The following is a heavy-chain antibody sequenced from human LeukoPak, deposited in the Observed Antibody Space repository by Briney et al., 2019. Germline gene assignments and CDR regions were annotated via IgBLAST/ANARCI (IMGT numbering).Heavy chain of an antibody. V-gene: IGHV3-48*04. J-gene: IGHJ4*02. Sequence: GGSLRLSCAASGFTFSNYDMNWVRQAPGKGLEWVSYMSDTSSTIYYADSVKGRFTISRDNAKNSLYLQMNSLRAEDTAVYYCARHYYDSSGYYYPFDYWGQGTLVTVSS. CDR3: ARHYYDSSGYYYPFDY. CDR1: GFTFSNYD. D-gene: IGHD3-22*01. CDR2: MSDTSSTI.